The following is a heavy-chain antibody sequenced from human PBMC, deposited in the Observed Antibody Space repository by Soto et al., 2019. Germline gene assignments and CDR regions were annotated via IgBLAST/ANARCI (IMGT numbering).Heavy chain of an antibody. Sequence: ASVKVSCKASGYTFTTYGISWVRQAPGQGLEWMGWISAYYGDTKYAQKVQGRVTMTRDISTSTAYMGLRSLRSDDTAVYYCVRESEKMSTIMLAYWGHGTLVTVSS. CDR3: VRESEKMSTIMLAY. J-gene: IGHJ4*01. CDR2: ISAYYGDT. CDR1: GYTFTTYG. D-gene: IGHD1-1*01. V-gene: IGHV1-18*01.